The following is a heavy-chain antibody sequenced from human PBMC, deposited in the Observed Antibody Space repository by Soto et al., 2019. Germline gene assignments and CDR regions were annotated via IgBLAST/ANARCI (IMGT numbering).Heavy chain of an antibody. V-gene: IGHV4-31*03. CDR1: GGSISSGGYY. D-gene: IGHD5-18*01. CDR2: IYYSGST. J-gene: IGHJ2*01. Sequence: ASETLSLTCTVSGGSISSGGYYWSWIRQHPGKGLEWIGYIYYSGSTYYNPSLKSRVTISVDTSKNQFSLKLSSVTAADTAVYYCATGIVDTAIVYWYFDLPGRGTPVTVSS. CDR3: ATGIVDTAIVYWYFDL.